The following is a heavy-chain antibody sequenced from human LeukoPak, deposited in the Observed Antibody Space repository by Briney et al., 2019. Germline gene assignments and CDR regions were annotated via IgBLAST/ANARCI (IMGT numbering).Heavy chain of an antibody. CDR2: ISSSSSYI. V-gene: IGHV3-21*01. J-gene: IGHJ4*02. Sequence: GGSLRLSCAASGFTFSSYSMNWVRQAPGKGLEWVSSISSSSSYIYYADSVKGRFTISRDNAKNSLYLQMNGLRAEDTAVYYCARDSRSTSFDYWGQGTLVTVSS. CDR1: GFTFSSYS. CDR3: ARDSRSTSFDY. D-gene: IGHD2-2*01.